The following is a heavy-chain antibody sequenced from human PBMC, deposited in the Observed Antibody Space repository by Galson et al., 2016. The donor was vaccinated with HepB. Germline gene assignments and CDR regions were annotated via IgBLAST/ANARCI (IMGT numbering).Heavy chain of an antibody. D-gene: IGHD3-22*01. CDR1: GGSISSSSYY. V-gene: IGHV4-39*01. CDR3: ASHSINTWKYFDY. CDR2: IYYSGTT. Sequence: SETLSLTCTVSGGSISSSSYYWGWIRQPPGKGLEWIGSIYYSGTTYYNPSLKSRVTMSVDTSKNQFSLKVSSVTAADTAVYYCASHSINTWKYFDYWGQGTLVTVSS. J-gene: IGHJ4*02.